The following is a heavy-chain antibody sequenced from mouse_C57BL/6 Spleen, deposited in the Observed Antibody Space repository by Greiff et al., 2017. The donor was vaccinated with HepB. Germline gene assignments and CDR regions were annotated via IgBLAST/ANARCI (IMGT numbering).Heavy chain of an antibody. J-gene: IGHJ3*01. D-gene: IGHD2-4*01. V-gene: IGHV2-9-1*01. CDR1: GFSLTSYA. Sequence: VKLVESGPGLVAPSQSLSITCTVSGFSLTSYAISWVRQPPGKGLEWLGVIWTGGGTNYNSALKSRLSISKDNSKSQVFLKMNSLQTDDTARYYCAKEGDYDEGAWFAYWGQGTLVTVSA. CDR2: IWTGGGT. CDR3: AKEGDYDEGAWFAY.